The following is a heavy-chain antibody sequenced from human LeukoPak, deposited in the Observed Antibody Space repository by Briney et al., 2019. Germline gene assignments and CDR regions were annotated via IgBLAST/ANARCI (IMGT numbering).Heavy chain of an antibody. V-gene: IGHV4-39*01. CDR2: IYYSGSA. J-gene: IGHJ4*02. CDR1: GGSISNSSYY. Sequence: PSETLSLTCIVSGGSISNSSYYWGWIRQPPGKGLEWIGSIYYSGSAYYNPSLKSRVTISVDTSKNQFSLKLTSVIAADTAVYYCARHWVVTPNYRGQGTLVTVSS. CDR3: ARHWVVTPNY. D-gene: IGHD4-23*01.